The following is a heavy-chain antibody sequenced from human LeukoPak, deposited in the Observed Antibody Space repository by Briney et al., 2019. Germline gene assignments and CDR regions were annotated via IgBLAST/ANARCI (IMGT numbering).Heavy chain of an antibody. CDR2: IYYSGST. D-gene: IGHD3-3*01. CDR1: GGSISSSSYY. CDR3: ARGYDFWSGYSGSYFDY. Sequence: PSETLSLTCTVSGGSISSSSYYWGWLRQPPGKGLEWIGSIYYSGSTYYNPSLKSRVTISVDTSKNQFSLKLSSVTAADTAVYYCARGYDFWSGYSGSYFDYWGQGTLVTVSS. J-gene: IGHJ4*02. V-gene: IGHV4-39*01.